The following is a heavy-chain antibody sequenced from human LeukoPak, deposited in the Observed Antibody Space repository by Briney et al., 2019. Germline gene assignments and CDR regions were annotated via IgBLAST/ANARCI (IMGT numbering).Heavy chain of an antibody. Sequence: GASVKVSCKASEDTFTRHYMHWVRQAPGQGLEWIGFINPNDNSIDYTQKLQGRVTVTRDRSTSTVYMELNSLRSEDTAVYYCAREGGSYKHFDYWGQGTLVTVSS. J-gene: IGHJ4*02. CDR3: AREGGSYKHFDY. CDR2: INPNDNSI. CDR1: EDTFTRHY. D-gene: IGHD3-10*01. V-gene: IGHV1-46*04.